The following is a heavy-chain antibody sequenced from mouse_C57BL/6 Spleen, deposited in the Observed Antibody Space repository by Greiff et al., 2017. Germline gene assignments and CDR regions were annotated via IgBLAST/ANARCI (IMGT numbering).Heavy chain of an antibody. CDR1: GYTFTTYP. V-gene: IGHV1-47*01. J-gene: IGHJ1*03. Sequence: QVQLQQSGAELVKPGASVKMSCTASGYTFTTYPIEWMKQNHGKSLEWIGNFHPYNDDTKYNEKFKGKATLTVEKSSSTVYLELSRLTSDDSAVYYGARGYGSSYVGWYFDVWGTGTTVTVSS. CDR3: ARGYGSSYVGWYFDV. D-gene: IGHD1-1*01. CDR2: FHPYNDDT.